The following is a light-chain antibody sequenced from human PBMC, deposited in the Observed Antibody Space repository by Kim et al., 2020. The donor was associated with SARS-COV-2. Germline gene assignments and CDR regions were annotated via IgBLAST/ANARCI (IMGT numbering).Light chain of an antibody. CDR2: RDS. Sequence: SYELTQPLSVSVALGQTARITCGGNNIGSKNVHWYQQKPGQAPVLVIYRDSNRPSGIPERFSGCNSGNTATLTISRAQAGVEADYYCQVWDSSSYVVFGGGNKLAVL. J-gene: IGLJ2*01. CDR3: QVWDSSSYVV. V-gene: IGLV3-9*01. CDR1: NIGSKN.